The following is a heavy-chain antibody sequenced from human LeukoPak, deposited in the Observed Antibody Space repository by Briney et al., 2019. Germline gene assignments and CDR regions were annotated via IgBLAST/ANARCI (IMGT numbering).Heavy chain of an antibody. J-gene: IGHJ4*02. Sequence: SETLSLTCTVSGGSISSSSYYWGWIRQPPGKGLEWIGSIYYGGSTYYNPSLKSRVTISVDTSKNQFSLKLSSVTAADTAVYYCARYSSSSTFFDYWGQGTLVTVSS. CDR2: IYYGGST. CDR3: ARYSSSSTFFDY. D-gene: IGHD6-6*01. CDR1: GGSISSSSYY. V-gene: IGHV4-39*07.